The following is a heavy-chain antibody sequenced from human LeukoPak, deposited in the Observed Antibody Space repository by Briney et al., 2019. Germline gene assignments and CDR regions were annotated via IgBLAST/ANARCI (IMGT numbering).Heavy chain of an antibody. V-gene: IGHV1-69*05. Sequence: ASVKVSCKASGGTFSSYDISWVLQAPGQGLEWMGRIIPIFGTANYAQKFQGRVTITTDESTSTAYVELSSLRSEDTAVYYCARELTVTPEGWFDPWGQGTLVTVSS. J-gene: IGHJ5*02. CDR1: GGTFSSYD. D-gene: IGHD4-17*01. CDR2: IIPIFGTA. CDR3: ARELTVTPEGWFDP.